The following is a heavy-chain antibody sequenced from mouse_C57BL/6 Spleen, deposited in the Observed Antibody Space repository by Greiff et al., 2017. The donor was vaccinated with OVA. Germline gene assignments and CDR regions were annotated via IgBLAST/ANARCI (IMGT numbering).Heavy chain of an antibody. CDR1: GYTFTSYW. J-gene: IGHJ4*01. CDR3: ARADGNYRDYAMDY. D-gene: IGHD2-1*01. CDR2: IDPSDSYT. Sequence: QVQLQQPGAELVMPGASVKLSCKASGYTFTSYWMHWVKQRPGQGLEWIGEIDPSDSYTNYNQKFKGKSTLTVDKSSSTAYMQLSSLTSEDSAVYYCARADGNYRDYAMDYWGQGTSVTVSS. V-gene: IGHV1-69*01.